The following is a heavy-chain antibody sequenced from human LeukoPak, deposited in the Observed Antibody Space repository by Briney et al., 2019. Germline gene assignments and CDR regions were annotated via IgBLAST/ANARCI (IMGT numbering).Heavy chain of an antibody. CDR3: ARGSDSGAHFDY. CDR2: ISSSSSYI. V-gene: IGHV3-21*01. D-gene: IGHD2-15*01. CDR1: GFTFSSYS. J-gene: IGHJ4*02. Sequence: PGGSLRLSCAASGFTFSSYSMNWVRQAPGKGLEWVSSISSSSSYIYYADSVKGRFTISRDNAKNSLYLQTNSLRAEDTAVYYCARGSDSGAHFDYWGQGTLVTVSS.